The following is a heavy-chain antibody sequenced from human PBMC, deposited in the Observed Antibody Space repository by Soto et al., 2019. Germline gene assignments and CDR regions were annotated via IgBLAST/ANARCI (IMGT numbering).Heavy chain of an antibody. CDR2: IYHSGST. CDR3: ARQSRDYYGSGSYYNWFDP. Sequence: QVQLQESGPGLVKPSGTLSLTCAVSSGSISSSNWWSWVRQPPGKGLEWIGEIYHSGSTNYNPSHKSRVPISVDKSKNHFSLKLSSVTAADTAVYYCARQSRDYYGSGSYYNWFDPWGQGTLVTVSS. J-gene: IGHJ5*02. V-gene: IGHV4-4*02. D-gene: IGHD3-10*01. CDR1: SGSISSSNW.